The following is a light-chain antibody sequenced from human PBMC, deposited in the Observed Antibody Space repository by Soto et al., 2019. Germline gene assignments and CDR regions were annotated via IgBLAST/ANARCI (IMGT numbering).Light chain of an antibody. V-gene: IGKV1-39*01. J-gene: IGKJ3*01. CDR3: QQTYTAFS. CDR1: QFIGKY. Sequence: DIQMTQSPSSLSASVGDRVTITCRAGQFIGKYLYWYQQKPGKAPKLLTFGALNLEDGVPSRGIGSGSSTSFTLTTSGLLADDFATYNGQQTYTAFSFGPGT. CDR2: GAL.